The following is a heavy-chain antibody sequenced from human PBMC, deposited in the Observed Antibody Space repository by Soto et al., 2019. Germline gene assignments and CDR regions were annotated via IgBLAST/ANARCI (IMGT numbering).Heavy chain of an antibody. CDR3: AKDLGYCSGGSCYSRLYNWFDP. V-gene: IGHV3-23*01. CDR1: GFTFSSYA. D-gene: IGHD2-15*01. CDR2: ISGSGGST. J-gene: IGHJ5*02. Sequence: EVQLLESGGGLVQPGGSLRLSCAASGFTFSSYAMSWVRQAPGKGLEWVSAISGSGGSTYYADSVKGRFTISRDNSKNTLYLQMNSLRAEDTAVYYCAKDLGYCSGGSCYSRLYNWFDPWGQGTLVTVSS.